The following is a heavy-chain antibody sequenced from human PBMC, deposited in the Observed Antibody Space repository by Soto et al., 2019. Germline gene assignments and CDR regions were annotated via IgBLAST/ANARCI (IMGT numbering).Heavy chain of an antibody. D-gene: IGHD2-21*02. CDR1: GFTFSSYG. Sequence: QVQLVESGGGVVQPGRSLGLSCAASGFTFSSYGMHWVRQAPGKGLEWVAVISYDGSNKYYADSVKGRFTISRDNSKNTLYLQMNSLRAEDTAVYYCARGRGVVVTPEYFQHWGQGTLVTVSS. J-gene: IGHJ1*01. CDR3: ARGRGVVVTPEYFQH. V-gene: IGHV3-30*03. CDR2: ISYDGSNK.